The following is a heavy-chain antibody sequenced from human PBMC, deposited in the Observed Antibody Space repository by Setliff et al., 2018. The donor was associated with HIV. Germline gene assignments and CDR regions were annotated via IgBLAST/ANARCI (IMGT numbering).Heavy chain of an antibody. CDR2: INWNGGST. Sequence: PGGSLRLSCAASGFTFDNYGMNWVRQAPGKGLEWVSGINWNGGSTGYADSVKGRFTISRDNAKNSLYLQMNSLRAEDTAVYYCARPNYYDSSGSFDYWGQGTLVTVSS. D-gene: IGHD3-22*01. CDR3: ARPNYYDSSGSFDY. CDR1: GFTFDNYG. J-gene: IGHJ4*02. V-gene: IGHV3-20*04.